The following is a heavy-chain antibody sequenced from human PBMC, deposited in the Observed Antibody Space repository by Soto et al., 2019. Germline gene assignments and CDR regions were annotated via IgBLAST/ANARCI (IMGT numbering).Heavy chain of an antibody. CDR3: AKDHGDTGWDSSTFDS. V-gene: IGHV3-23*01. CDR2: IGPSGRST. Sequence: GGSLRLSCAASKFIFSNYAMSWVRQAPGKGLEWVSAIGPSGRSTFYADSVKGRLTISRDNSNSTVYLQMNSLRAEDTAIYYCAKDHGDTGWDSSTFDSWGPGTLVTVSS. CDR1: KFIFSNYA. J-gene: IGHJ4*02. D-gene: IGHD1-1*01.